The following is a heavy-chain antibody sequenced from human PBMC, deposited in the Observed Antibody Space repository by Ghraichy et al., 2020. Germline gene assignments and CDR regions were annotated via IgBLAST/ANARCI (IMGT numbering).Heavy chain of an antibody. Sequence: GGSLRLSCAASGFTFSNHAINWVRQAPGKGLEWISAICGGGDTTFYAGSVKGRFTVSRDNSINTVYLQMDSLRADDTAVYYCARSSSSCYSVAWFDPWGQGTLVTVSS. J-gene: IGHJ5*02. CDR3: ARSSSSCYSVAWFDP. CDR2: ICGGGDTT. D-gene: IGHD2-2*01. CDR1: GFTFSNHA. V-gene: IGHV3-23*01.